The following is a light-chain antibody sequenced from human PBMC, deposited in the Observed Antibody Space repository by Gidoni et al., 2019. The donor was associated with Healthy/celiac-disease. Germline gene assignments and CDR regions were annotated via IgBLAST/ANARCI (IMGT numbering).Light chain of an antibody. Sequence: EIVLTQSPGTLSLPPGERATLTCRASQSVSSSYLAWYQQKPGQAPRLLIYGASSRATGIPDRFSGSGSGTDFTLTISRLEPEDFAVYYCQQYDSSAWTFGQGTKVEIK. CDR2: GAS. CDR1: QSVSSSY. CDR3: QQYDSSAWT. V-gene: IGKV3-20*01. J-gene: IGKJ1*01.